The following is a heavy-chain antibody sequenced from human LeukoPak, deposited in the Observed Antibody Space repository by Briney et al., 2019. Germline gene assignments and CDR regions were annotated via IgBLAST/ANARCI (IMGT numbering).Heavy chain of an antibody. CDR1: DYSINSGYY. J-gene: IGHJ5*02. D-gene: IGHD3-3*01. CDR2: IYHSGST. V-gene: IGHV4-38-2*02. CDR3: ARGKTYYDFWSGFKPDWFDP. Sequence: PSETLSLTCTVSDYSINSGYYWDWIRQPPGKGLEWIGSIYHSGSTYYNPSLKSRVTISVDTSKNQFSLKLSSVTAADTAVYYCARGKTYYDFWSGFKPDWFDPWGQGTLVTVSS.